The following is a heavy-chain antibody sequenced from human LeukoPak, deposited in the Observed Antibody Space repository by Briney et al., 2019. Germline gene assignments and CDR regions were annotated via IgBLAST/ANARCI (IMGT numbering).Heavy chain of an antibody. J-gene: IGHJ4*02. Sequence: GGSLRLSCAASGFTFSSYAMSWVRQAPGRGLEWVSAISGSGGSTYYADSVKGRFTISRDNSKNTLYLQMNSLRAEDTAVYYCAKDRGVVVPAAPCYWGQGTLVTVSS. CDR2: ISGSGGST. D-gene: IGHD2-2*01. CDR1: GFTFSSYA. CDR3: AKDRGVVVPAAPCY. V-gene: IGHV3-23*01.